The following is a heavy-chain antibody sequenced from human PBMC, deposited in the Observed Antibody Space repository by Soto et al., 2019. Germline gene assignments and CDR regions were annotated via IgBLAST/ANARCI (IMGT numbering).Heavy chain of an antibody. CDR2: MNPNSGNP. Sequence: QVQLVQSGAEVKKPGASVKVSCKASGYTFTSYDINWVRQATGQGLEWMGWMNPNSGNPGYAQKYPGRVTMTRTTSISTAYMELCSLRSEDTAVYYCARARDCSGGSCYRSYYYYYMDVWGKGTTVTVSS. D-gene: IGHD2-15*01. CDR1: GYTFTSYD. CDR3: ARARDCSGGSCYRSYYYYYMDV. V-gene: IGHV1-8*01. J-gene: IGHJ6*03.